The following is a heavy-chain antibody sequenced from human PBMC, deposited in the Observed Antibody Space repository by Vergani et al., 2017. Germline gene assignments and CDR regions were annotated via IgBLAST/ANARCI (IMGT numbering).Heavy chain of an antibody. J-gene: IGHJ6*02. V-gene: IGHV3-30*18. CDR1: GFTFSSYG. Sequence: QVQLVESGGGVVQPGRSLRLSCAASGFTFSSYGMHWVRQAPGKGLEWVAVISYDGSNKYYADSVKGRFTISRDNSKNTLYLQMNSLRAEDTAVYYCAKDPHQPVRFLEWLTDYYYYYGMDVWGQGTTVTVSS. CDR2: ISYDGSNK. D-gene: IGHD3-3*01. CDR3: AKDPHQPVRFLEWLTDYYYYYGMDV.